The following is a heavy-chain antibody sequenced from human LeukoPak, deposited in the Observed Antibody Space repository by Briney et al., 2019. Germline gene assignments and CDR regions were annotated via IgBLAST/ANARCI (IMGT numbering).Heavy chain of an antibody. V-gene: IGHV4-61*02. CDR2: IYTSGGT. J-gene: IGHJ4*02. CDR3: ARWGAGDY. D-gene: IGHD3-16*01. Sequence: SETLSLTCTVSGGSISSGSYYWSWIRQPAGKGLEWIGRIYTSGGTNYNPSLKSRVTISVDTSKNQFSLKLSSVTAADTAVYYCARWGAGDYWGQGTLVTVSS. CDR1: GGSISSGSYY.